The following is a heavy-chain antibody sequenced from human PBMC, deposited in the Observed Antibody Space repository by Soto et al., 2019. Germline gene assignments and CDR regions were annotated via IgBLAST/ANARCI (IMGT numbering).Heavy chain of an antibody. CDR3: ARARVDFWSGYYMDY. D-gene: IGHD3-3*01. CDR2: INHSGST. V-gene: IGHV4-34*01. J-gene: IGHJ4*02. CDR1: GGSFSGYY. Sequence: SETLSFTCAVYGGSFSGYYWSWIRQPPGKGLEWIGEINHSGSTNCNPSLKSRVTISVDTSKNQFSLKLSSVTAADTAVYYCARARVDFWSGYYMDYWGQGTLVTVSS.